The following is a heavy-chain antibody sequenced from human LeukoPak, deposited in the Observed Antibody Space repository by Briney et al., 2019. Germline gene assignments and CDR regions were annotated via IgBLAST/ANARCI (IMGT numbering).Heavy chain of an antibody. CDR2: INPYNGNT. D-gene: IGHD4-23*01. CDR1: GGTFSSYT. J-gene: IGHJ2*01. CDR3: TSHRGNSGWYFDL. V-gene: IGHV1-18*01. Sequence: ASVKVSCKASGGTFSSYTINWVRQAPGQGLEWMGWINPYNGNTNYAQKLQGRVTMTTDTSTSTAYMELRSLRSEDTAVYYCTSHRGNSGWYFDLWGRGTLVTVSS.